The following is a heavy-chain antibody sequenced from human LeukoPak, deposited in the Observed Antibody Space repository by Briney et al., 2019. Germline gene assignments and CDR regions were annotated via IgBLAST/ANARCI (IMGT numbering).Heavy chain of an antibody. CDR2: IRSKAYGGTT. CDR3: TRGYSSTVRVYYFDY. Sequence: PGGSLRLSCTASGFTFGDYAMSWVRQAPGKGLEWVGFIRSKAYGGTTEYAASVKGRFTISRDDSKSIAYLQMNSLKTEDTAVYYCTRGYSSTVRVYYFDYWGQGTLVTVSS. CDR1: GFTFGDYA. D-gene: IGHD6-13*01. J-gene: IGHJ4*02. V-gene: IGHV3-49*04.